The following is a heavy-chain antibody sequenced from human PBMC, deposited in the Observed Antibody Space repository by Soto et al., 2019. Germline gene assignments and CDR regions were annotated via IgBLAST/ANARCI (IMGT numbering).Heavy chain of an antibody. J-gene: IGHJ5*02. CDR3: AREIVGANEPEWFDP. CDR1: GGTFSSYA. Sequence: QVQLVQSGAEVKKPGSSVKVSCKASGGTFSSYAISWVRQAPGQGLEWMGGIIPIFGTANYAQKFQGRVTITADESTSTAYMELSSLRTEDTAVYYCAREIVGANEPEWFDPWGQGTLVTVSS. D-gene: IGHD1-26*01. V-gene: IGHV1-69*12. CDR2: IIPIFGTA.